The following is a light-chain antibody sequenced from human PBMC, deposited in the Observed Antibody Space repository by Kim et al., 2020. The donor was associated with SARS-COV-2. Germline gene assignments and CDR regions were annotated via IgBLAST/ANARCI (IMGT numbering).Light chain of an antibody. CDR3: QKLNSYPRLT. CDR1: QGISSY. J-gene: IGKJ4*01. CDR2: AAS. V-gene: IGKV1-9*01. Sequence: DIQLTQSPSFLSASVGDRVTITCRASQGISSYLAWYQQKPGKAPKLLIYAASTLQSGVPSRFSGSGSGTEFTLTISSLQPEDFATYYCQKLNSYPRLTFGGGTKLEIK.